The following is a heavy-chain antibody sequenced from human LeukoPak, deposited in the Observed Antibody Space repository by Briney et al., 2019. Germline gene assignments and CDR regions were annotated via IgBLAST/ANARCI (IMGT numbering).Heavy chain of an antibody. CDR1: GGSFSGYY. CDR3: ARRSGSPPLFDY. V-gene: IGHV4-34*01. CDR2: INHSGST. D-gene: IGHD3-3*01. Sequence: SETLSLTCAVYGGSFSGYYWSWIRQPPGKGLEWIGEINHSGSTNYNPSLKSRVTISVDTSKNQFSLKLSSVTAADTAVYYCARRSGSPPLFDYWGQGTLVTVSS. J-gene: IGHJ4*02.